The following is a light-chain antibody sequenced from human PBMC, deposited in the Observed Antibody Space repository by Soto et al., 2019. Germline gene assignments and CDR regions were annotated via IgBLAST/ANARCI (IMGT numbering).Light chain of an antibody. J-gene: IGKJ1*01. CDR3: QQYNTFWT. CDR2: EAS. V-gene: IGKV1-5*03. Sequence: DIQMTQSPSTLSASVGDRVTITCRASQSIYTWLAWYQQKPGKAPKLLTYEASSLESGVPSRFSGSGSGTEFTLTIRSLQPDDFATYYGQQYNTFWTFGQGTKVGIK. CDR1: QSIYTW.